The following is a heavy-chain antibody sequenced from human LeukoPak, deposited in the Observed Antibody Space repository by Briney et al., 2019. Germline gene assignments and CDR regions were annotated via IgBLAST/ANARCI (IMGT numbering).Heavy chain of an antibody. Sequence: GESLRLSCEASVFTFSNYAMTWVRQAPGKGLEWVSTIMESGGAKFYVDSVKGRFTISRDNSKNTLYLQLNSLRAEDTAVYYCAKGPVRSSPYYFDYWGQGTLVTVSS. CDR3: AKGPVRSSPYYFDY. J-gene: IGHJ4*02. D-gene: IGHD6-6*01. CDR1: VFTFSNYA. V-gene: IGHV3-23*01. CDR2: IMESGGAK.